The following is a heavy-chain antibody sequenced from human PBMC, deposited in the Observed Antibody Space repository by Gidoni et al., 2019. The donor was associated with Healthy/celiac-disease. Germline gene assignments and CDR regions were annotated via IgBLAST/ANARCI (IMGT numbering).Heavy chain of an antibody. CDR1: GYTFTSYY. D-gene: IGHD6-19*01. V-gene: IGHV1-46*01. Sequence: QVQLVQSGAEVKKPGASVKVSCKASGYTFTSYYMHWVRQAPGQGLEWMGIINPSGGSTSYAQKFQGRVTMTRDTSTSTVYMELSSLRSEDTAVYYCARDQGYSSGWGGDFDYWGQGTLVTVSS. CDR2: INPSGGST. CDR3: ARDQGYSSGWGGDFDY. J-gene: IGHJ4*02.